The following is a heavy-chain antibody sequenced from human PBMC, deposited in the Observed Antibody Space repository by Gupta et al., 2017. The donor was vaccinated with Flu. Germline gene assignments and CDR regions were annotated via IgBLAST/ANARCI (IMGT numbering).Heavy chain of an antibody. V-gene: IGHV4-38-2*01. J-gene: IGHJ4*02. CDR1: GYSISSGYY. CDR2: IYHSGST. Sequence: QVQLQESGPGLVKPSETLSLTCAVSGYSISSGYYWGWIRQPPGKGLEWIGSIYHSGSTYYNPSLKSRVTISVDTSKNQFSLKLSSVTAADTAVYYCARGLYRGYYFDYWGQGTLVTVSS. CDR3: ARGLYRGYYFDY. D-gene: IGHD1-26*01.